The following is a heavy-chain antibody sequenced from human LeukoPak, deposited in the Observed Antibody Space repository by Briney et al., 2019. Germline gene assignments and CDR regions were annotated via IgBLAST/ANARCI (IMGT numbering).Heavy chain of an antibody. CDR3: ARLALQEVGATQTYYLDY. J-gene: IGHJ4*02. CDR2: IYTSGST. Sequence: SETLSLTCTVSGGFISTYYWSWIRQPAGKGLEWIGRIYTSGSTNYNPSLKSRVTISVDTSKIQFSLKLSSVTAADTAVYYCARLALQEVGATQTYYLDYWGQGTLVTVSS. V-gene: IGHV4-4*07. CDR1: GGFISTYY. D-gene: IGHD1-26*01.